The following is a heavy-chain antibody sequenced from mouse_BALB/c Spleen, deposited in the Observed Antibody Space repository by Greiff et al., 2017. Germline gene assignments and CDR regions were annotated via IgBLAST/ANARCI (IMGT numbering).Heavy chain of an antibody. J-gene: IGHJ4*01. D-gene: IGHD2-1*01. V-gene: IGHV1S81*02. CDR2: INPSNGRT. CDR1: GYTFTSYW. CDR3: ANYGNEWGYAMDY. Sequence: QVQLQQPGAELVKPGASVKLSCKASGYTFTSYWMHWVKQRPGQGLEWIGEINPSNGRTNYNEKFKSKATLTVDKSSSTAYMQLSSLTSEDSAVYYCANYGNEWGYAMDYWGQGTSVTVSS.